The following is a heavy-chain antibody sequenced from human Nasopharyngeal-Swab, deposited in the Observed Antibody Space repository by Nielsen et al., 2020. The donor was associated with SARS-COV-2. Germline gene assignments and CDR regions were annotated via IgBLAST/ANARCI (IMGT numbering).Heavy chain of an antibody. D-gene: IGHD3-10*01. V-gene: IGHV3-72*01. CDR3: ARVFYGSVNSRWHFDL. CDR1: RFTFSDHY. Sequence: GESLKISCAASRFTFSDHYMDWVRQAPGKGLEWVGRTRNKANTFTTEYAASVKGRFTVSRDDSQNSLYLQMNSLKTEDTAVYYCARVFYGSVNSRWHFDLWGRGTLVTVSS. J-gene: IGHJ2*01. CDR2: TRNKANTFTT.